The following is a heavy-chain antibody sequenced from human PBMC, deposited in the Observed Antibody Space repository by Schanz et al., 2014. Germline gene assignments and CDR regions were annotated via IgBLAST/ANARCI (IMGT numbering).Heavy chain of an antibody. Sequence: VQLVESGGGLVQPGGSLRLSCGGSGFTFSTYAMSWVRQAPGKGLEWVAVISYDGRNKYYADSVKGRFTISRDNSKNTLYLQMNTLRAEDTAVYYCARDRGYCSGGSCLTFDYWGQGTLXTVSS. CDR2: ISYDGRNK. J-gene: IGHJ4*02. CDR1: GFTFSTYA. CDR3: ARDRGYCSGGSCLTFDY. V-gene: IGHV3-30-3*01. D-gene: IGHD2-15*01.